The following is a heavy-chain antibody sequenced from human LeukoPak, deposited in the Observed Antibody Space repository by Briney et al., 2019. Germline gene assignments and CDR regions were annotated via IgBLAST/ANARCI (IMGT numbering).Heavy chain of an antibody. D-gene: IGHD5-24*01. J-gene: IGHJ3*02. CDR2: IYYSGST. CDR1: GGSISSGSYY. V-gene: IGHV4-61*10. Sequence: SQTLSLTCTVSGGSISSGSYYWSWIRQPAGKGLEWIGYIYYSGSTNYNPSLKSRVTISVDTSKNQFSLKLSSVTAADTAVYYCARGEMATIEDAFDIWGQGTMVTVSS. CDR3: ARGEMATIEDAFDI.